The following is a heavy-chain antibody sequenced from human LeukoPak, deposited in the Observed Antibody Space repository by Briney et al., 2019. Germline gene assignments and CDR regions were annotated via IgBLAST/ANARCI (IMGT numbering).Heavy chain of an antibody. V-gene: IGHV3-74*01. CDR2: INSDGSST. D-gene: IGHD4-11*01. CDR3: ARDGLTETTRDSDY. CDR1: GFTFSRYW. J-gene: IGHJ4*02. Sequence: PGGSLRLSCAASGFTFSRYWMHWVRQAPGKGLVWVSRINSDGSSTSYADSVKGRFTISRDNAKNTLYLQMNSLTVEDTAVYYCARDGLTETTRDSDYWGQGTLATVSS.